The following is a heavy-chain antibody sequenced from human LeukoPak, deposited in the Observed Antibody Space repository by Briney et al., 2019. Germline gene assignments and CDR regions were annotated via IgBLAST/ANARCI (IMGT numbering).Heavy chain of an antibody. CDR3: ARQGYYDFWSGYRDEGY. CDR1: GYSISNGYY. D-gene: IGHD3-3*01. V-gene: IGHV4-38-2*01. Sequence: SETLSLTCAVSGYSISNGYYWGWIRQPPGKGLEWIGSIYHSGSTYYNPSLKSRVTISVDTSKNQFSLKLSSVTAADTAVYYCARQGYYDFWSGYRDEGYWGQGTLVTVSS. J-gene: IGHJ4*02. CDR2: IYHSGST.